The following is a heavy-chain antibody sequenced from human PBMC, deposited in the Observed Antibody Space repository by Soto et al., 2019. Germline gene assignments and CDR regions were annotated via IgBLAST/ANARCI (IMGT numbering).Heavy chain of an antibody. J-gene: IGHJ5*02. V-gene: IGHV4-4*02. CDR1: GGSISSSDW. CDR2: INYSGTT. Sequence: QVQLQESGPGLVKPSGTLSLTCAVSGGSISSSDWWTWVRQPPGKGLEWIGEINYSGTTSYNPSLKSRVTISIDKSKNQLSLKLSSVTAADTAVYYCARLSVWFDPWGQGTLVTVSS. CDR3: ARLSVWFDP. D-gene: IGHD1-26*01.